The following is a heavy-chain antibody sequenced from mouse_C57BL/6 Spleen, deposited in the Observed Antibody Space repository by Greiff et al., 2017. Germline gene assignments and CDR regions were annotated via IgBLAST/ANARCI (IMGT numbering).Heavy chain of an antibody. CDR1: GYTFTGYW. Sequence: QVQLQQSGAELMKPGASVKLSCKASGYTFTGYWIEWVKQRPGHGLEWIGEILPGSGSTNYNEKVKGKATFTADKSSNTAYMQLSSLTTEDSAIYYCATQLYFAYWGQGTTLTVSS. CDR3: ATQLYFAY. D-gene: IGHD4-1*02. V-gene: IGHV1-9*01. CDR2: ILPGSGST. J-gene: IGHJ2*01.